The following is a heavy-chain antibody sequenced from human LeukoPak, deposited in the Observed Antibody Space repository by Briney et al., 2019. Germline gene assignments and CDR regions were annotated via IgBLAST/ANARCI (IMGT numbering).Heavy chain of an antibody. J-gene: IGHJ2*01. CDR2: IIPIFGTA. Sequence: PGASVKVSCKASVGTFSSYAISWVRQAPGQGLEWMGGIIPIFGTANYAQTFQGRVTITADESTSTAYMELSSLRYEDTAEYYCARDRTQLGKDHFDLWGRGTMVTVSS. CDR3: ARDRTQLGKDHFDL. D-gene: IGHD3-16*01. CDR1: VGTFSSYA. V-gene: IGHV1-69*13.